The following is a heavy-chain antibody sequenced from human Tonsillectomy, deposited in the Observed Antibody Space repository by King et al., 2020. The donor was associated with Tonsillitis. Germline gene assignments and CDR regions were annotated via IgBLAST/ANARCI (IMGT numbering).Heavy chain of an antibody. Sequence: LPESGPGRVKPSETLSLTCTVSGGSISNTRYYWGWIRQPPGKGLEWIGSIYYTGRTYDSPSLKSRVTISVDTAKNQFSLKLNSVTAADTAVYYCARHYYFGSGSYYLYYFDYWGQGTLVTVST. CDR3: ARHYYFGSGSYYLYYFDY. V-gene: IGHV4-39*07. D-gene: IGHD3-10*01. CDR1: GGSISNTRYY. J-gene: IGHJ4*02. CDR2: IYYTGRT.